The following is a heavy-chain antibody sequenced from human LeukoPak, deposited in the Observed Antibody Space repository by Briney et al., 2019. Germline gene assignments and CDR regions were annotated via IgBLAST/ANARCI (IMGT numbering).Heavy chain of an antibody. J-gene: IGHJ6*02. V-gene: IGHV4-34*01. Sequence: SETLSLTCAVYGGSFSGYYWSWIRQPPGKGLEWIGEINHSGSTNYNPSLKSRATISVDTSKNQFSLKLSSVTAADTAVYYCARMTTVTTSYYYGMDVWGQGTTVTVSS. CDR2: INHSGST. CDR1: GGSFSGYY. CDR3: ARMTTVTTSYYYGMDV. D-gene: IGHD4-17*01.